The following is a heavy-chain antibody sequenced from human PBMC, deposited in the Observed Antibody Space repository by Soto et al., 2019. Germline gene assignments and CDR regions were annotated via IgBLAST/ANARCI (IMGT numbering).Heavy chain of an antibody. J-gene: IGHJ4*02. D-gene: IGHD3-22*01. CDR2: IDWDDDK. V-gene: IGHV2-70*01. CDR3: ARIPGSDDSSGYYYPYYFDY. Sequence: SGPTLVNPTQTLTLTCTFSGFSLSTSGMCVSWIRQPPGKALEWLALIDWDDDKYYSTSLKTRLTISKDTSKNQVVLTMTNMDPVDTATYYCARIPGSDDSSGYYYPYYFDYWGQGTLVTVSS. CDR1: GFSLSTSGMC.